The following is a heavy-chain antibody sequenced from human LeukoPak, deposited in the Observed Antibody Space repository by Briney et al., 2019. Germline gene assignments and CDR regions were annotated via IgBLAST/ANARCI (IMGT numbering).Heavy chain of an antibody. J-gene: IGHJ4*02. V-gene: IGHV4-31*03. CDR2: IYYSGST. Sequence: PSQTLSLTCTVSGGSISSGGYYWSWIRQHPGKGLEWIGYIYYSGSTYYNPSLKSRVTISVDTSKNQFSLKLSSVTAADTAVYYCARGNGYFDWLLSEGHFDYWGQGTLVTVSS. CDR3: ARGNGYFDWLLSEGHFDY. D-gene: IGHD3-9*01. CDR1: GGSISSGGYY.